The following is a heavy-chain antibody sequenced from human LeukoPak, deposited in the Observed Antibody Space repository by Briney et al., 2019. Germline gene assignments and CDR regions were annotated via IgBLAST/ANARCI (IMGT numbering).Heavy chain of an antibody. J-gene: IGHJ5*02. CDR1: GGTFSSYA. V-gene: IGHV1-2*02. Sequence: ASVKVSCKASGGTFSSYAISWVRQAPGQGLEWMGWIDPNSGATDSAQKFQGRVTVTRDTSINTVYMELSRLTSGDTGVYYCARGRASLTAWFVPWGQGTLVTVSS. CDR3: ARGRASLTAWFVP. D-gene: IGHD1-20*01. CDR2: IDPNSGAT.